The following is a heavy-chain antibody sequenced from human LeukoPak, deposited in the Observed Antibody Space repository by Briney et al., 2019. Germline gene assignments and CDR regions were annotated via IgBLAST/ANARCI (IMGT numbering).Heavy chain of an antibody. CDR3: ARDGPHTIFGVVIIPTDGFDI. CDR1: GFTFSDYY. D-gene: IGHD3-3*01. V-gene: IGHV3-11*04. J-gene: IGHJ3*02. CDR2: ISSSGSTI. Sequence: PGGFLRLSCAASGFTFSDYYMSWIRQAPGKGLEWVSYISSSGSTIYYADSVKGRFTISRDNAKNSLYLQMNSLRAEDTAVYYCARDGPHTIFGVVIIPTDGFDIWGQGTMVTVSS.